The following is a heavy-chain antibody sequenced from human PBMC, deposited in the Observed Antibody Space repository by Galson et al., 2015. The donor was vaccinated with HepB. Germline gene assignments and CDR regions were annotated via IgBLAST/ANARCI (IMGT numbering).Heavy chain of an antibody. J-gene: IGHJ4*02. CDR2: ISAYNGNT. Sequence: SVKVSCKASGYTFTSYGISWVRQAPGQGLEWMGWISAYNGNTNYAQKLQGRVTMTTDTSTSTAYMELRSLKSDDTAVYYCARDSAYCSGGSCATADYWGQGTLVTVSS. V-gene: IGHV1-18*01. CDR3: ARDSAYCSGGSCATADY. D-gene: IGHD2-15*01. CDR1: GYTFTSYG.